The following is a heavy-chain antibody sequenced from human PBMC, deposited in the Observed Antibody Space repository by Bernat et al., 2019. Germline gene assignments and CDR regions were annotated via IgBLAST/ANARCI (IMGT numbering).Heavy chain of an antibody. CDR3: ARASRIMITFGGVIVDDAFDI. Sequence: QVQLVQSGAEVKKPGASVKVSCKASGYTFTSYAMHWVRQAPGQRLEWMGWINAGNGNTKYSQKFQGRVTITRDTSASTAYIELSSLRSEDTAVYYCARASRIMITFGGVIVDDAFDIWGQGTMVTVSS. CDR2: INAGNGNT. J-gene: IGHJ3*02. D-gene: IGHD3-16*02. CDR1: GYTFTSYA. V-gene: IGHV1-3*01.